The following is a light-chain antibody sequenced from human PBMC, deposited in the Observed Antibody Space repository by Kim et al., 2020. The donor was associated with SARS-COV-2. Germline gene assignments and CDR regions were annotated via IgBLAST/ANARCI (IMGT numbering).Light chain of an antibody. CDR3: QHSYSSPWT. Sequence: ASLGNRVTITCRAIQPISSHLSWYQQKPGQAPKLLIYTTSNLENGVPARFSGSGSGTDFTLTISGLQAEDSATYYCQHSYSSPWTFGQGTKVDIK. CDR1: QPISSH. J-gene: IGKJ1*01. V-gene: IGKV1-39*01. CDR2: TTS.